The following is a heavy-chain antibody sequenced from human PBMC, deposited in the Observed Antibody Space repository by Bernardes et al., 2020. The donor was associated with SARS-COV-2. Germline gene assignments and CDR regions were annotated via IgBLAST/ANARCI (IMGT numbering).Heavy chain of an antibody. CDR2: TYYRSKWYN. CDR3: ARDTPYSSGDWFDP. V-gene: IGHV6-1*01. J-gene: IGHJ5*02. CDR1: GDSVSSNSAA. Sequence: QTLSLTFAISGDSVSSNSAAWNWIRQSPSRGLEWLGRTYYRSKWYNDYAVSVKSRITINPDTSKNQFSLQLNSVTPEDTAMYYCARDTPYSSGDWFDPWGQGTLVTVSS. D-gene: IGHD6-19*01.